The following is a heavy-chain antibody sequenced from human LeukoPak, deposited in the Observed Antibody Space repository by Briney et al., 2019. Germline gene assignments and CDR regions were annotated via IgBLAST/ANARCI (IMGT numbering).Heavy chain of an antibody. J-gene: IGHJ4*02. CDR2: INHSGST. CDR3: ARRRVYYYDSSGYLY. D-gene: IGHD3-22*01. CDR1: GGSFSGYY. Sequence: SETLSLTCAVYGGSFSGYYWSWIRQPPGKGLEWIGEINHSGSTNYNPSLKSRVTIPVDTSKNQFSLKLSSVTAADTAVYYCARRRVYYYDSSGYLYWGQGTLVTVSS. V-gene: IGHV4-34*01.